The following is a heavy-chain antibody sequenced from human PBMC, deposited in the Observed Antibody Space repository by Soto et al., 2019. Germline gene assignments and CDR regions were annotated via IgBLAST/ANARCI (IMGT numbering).Heavy chain of an antibody. J-gene: IGHJ1*01. Sequence: QVQLVESGGGVVQPGRSLRLSCAASGFTFSSYGMHWVRQAPGKGLEWVAVIWYDGSNKYYADSVKGRFTISRDNSKNTLYLQMNSLRAEDTAVYYCARDQRALDAEYFLHWGQGTLVTVSS. CDR1: GFTFSSYG. CDR3: ARDQRALDAEYFLH. D-gene: IGHD6-25*01. CDR2: IWYDGSNK. V-gene: IGHV3-33*01.